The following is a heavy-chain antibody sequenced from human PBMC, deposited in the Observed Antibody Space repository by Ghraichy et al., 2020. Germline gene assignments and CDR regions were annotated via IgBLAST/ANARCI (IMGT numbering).Heavy chain of an antibody. V-gene: IGHV3-23*01. CDR1: GFTFSSYA. CDR2: ISGSGGST. CDR3: AKDRDYDYIWGSYRNDAFDI. Sequence: GGSLRLSCAASGFTFSSYAMSWVRQAPGKGLEWVSAISGSGGSTYYADSVKGRFTISRDNSKNTLYLQMNSLRAEDTAVYYCAKDRDYDYIWGSYRNDAFDIWGQGTMVTVSS. D-gene: IGHD3-16*02. J-gene: IGHJ3*02.